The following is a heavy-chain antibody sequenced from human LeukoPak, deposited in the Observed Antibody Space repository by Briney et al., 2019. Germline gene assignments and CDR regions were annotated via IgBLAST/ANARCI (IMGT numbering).Heavy chain of an antibody. CDR1: GYTFTSYG. CDR2: ISAYNGNT. D-gene: IGHD3-3*01. J-gene: IGHJ6*03. Sequence: ASVKVSCKASGYTFTSYGISWVRQAPGQGLEWMGWISAYNGNTNYAQKLQGRVTMTTDTSTSTAYMELRSLRSDDTAVYYCARDISAYDFWSGYNYYYYYYMDVWGKGTTVTVSS. CDR3: ARDISAYDFWSGYNYYYYYYMDV. V-gene: IGHV1-18*01.